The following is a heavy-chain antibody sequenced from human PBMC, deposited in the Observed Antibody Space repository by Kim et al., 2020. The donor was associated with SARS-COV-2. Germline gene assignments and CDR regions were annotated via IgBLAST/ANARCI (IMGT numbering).Heavy chain of an antibody. V-gene: IGHV3-30*18. CDR2: ISYDGSNK. J-gene: IGHJ4*02. CDR3: AKDIAAAGRMGFDY. Sequence: GGSLRLSCAASGFTFSSYGMHWVRQAPGKGLEWVAVISYDGSNKYYADSVKGRFTISRDNSKNTLYLQMNSLRAEDTAVYYCAKDIAAAGRMGFDYWGQGTLVTVSS. CDR1: GFTFSSYG. D-gene: IGHD6-13*01.